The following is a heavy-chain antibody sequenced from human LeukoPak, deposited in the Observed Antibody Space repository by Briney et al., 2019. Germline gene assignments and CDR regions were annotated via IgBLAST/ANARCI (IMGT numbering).Heavy chain of an antibody. CDR3: ARRRSSGYPNYYYYYMDV. CDR1: GGSFSGYY. V-gene: IGHV4-34*01. J-gene: IGHJ6*03. Sequence: PSETLSLTCAVYGGSFSGYYWSWIRQPPGKGLGWIGEINHSGSTNYNPSLKSRVTISVDTSKNQFSLKLSSVTAADTAVYYCARRRSSGYPNYYYYYMDVWGKGTTVTVSS. CDR2: INHSGST. D-gene: IGHD3-22*01.